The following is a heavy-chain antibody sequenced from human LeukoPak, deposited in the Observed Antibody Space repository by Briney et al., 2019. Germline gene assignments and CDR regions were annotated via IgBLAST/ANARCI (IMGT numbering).Heavy chain of an antibody. J-gene: IGHJ4*02. CDR2: ISAYNGNT. V-gene: IGHV1-18*01. Sequence: ASVKVSCKASGYTFTSYGISWVRQAPGQGLEWVGWISAYNGNTNYAQKLQGRVTMTTDTSTSTAYMELRSLRSDDTAVYSCARDRIPTVTTSWGYGYWGQGTLVTVSS. CDR3: ARDRIPTVTTSWGYGY. D-gene: IGHD4-11*01. CDR1: GYTFTSYG.